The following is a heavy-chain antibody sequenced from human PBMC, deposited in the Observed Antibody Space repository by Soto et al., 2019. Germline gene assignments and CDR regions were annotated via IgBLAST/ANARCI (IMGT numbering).Heavy chain of an antibody. Sequence: EVQLVESGGGLVKPGGSLRLTCAGSTFNFTSYSLNWVRQAPGKGLEWVSSISATSTYIFYADSVKGRFTISRDNAQNSVSLQMNSLRAEDTALYYCARVNSATGSMHFDHWGQGTLATVSS. CDR2: ISATSTYI. CDR3: ARVNSATGSMHFDH. J-gene: IGHJ4*02. D-gene: IGHD3-9*01. CDR1: TFNFTSYS. V-gene: IGHV3-21*01.